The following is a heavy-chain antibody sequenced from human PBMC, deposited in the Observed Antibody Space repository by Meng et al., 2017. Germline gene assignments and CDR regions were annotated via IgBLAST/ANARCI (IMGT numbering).Heavy chain of an antibody. J-gene: IGHJ4*02. CDR2: ISYDGSNK. V-gene: IGHV3-30*04. D-gene: IGHD1-26*01. CDR3: ARDLRGASDY. CDR1: GFTFSSYA. Sequence: VRLVESGGGVVQPGRSLRLSCAASGFTFSSYAMHWVRQAPGKGLEWVAVISYDGSNKYYADSVKGRFTISRDNSKNTLYLQMNSLRAEDTAVYYCARDLRGASDYWGQGTLVTVSS.